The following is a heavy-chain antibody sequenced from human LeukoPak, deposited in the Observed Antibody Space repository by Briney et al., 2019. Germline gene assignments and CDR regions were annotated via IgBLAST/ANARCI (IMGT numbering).Heavy chain of an antibody. V-gene: IGHV1-46*01. CDR1: GYTFTSYY. D-gene: IGHD5-24*01. J-gene: IGHJ3*02. CDR3: ARAGFHNYGAFDI. CDR2: INPSGGST. Sequence: GASVKVSCKASGYTFTSYYMHWVRQAPGQGLEWMGIINPSGGSTSYAQKFQGRVTMTRDMSTSTVYMELSSLRSEDTAVYYCARAGFHNYGAFDIWGQGTMVTVSS.